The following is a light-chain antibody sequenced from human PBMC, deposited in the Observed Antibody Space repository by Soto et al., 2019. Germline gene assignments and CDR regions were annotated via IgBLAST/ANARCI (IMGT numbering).Light chain of an antibody. Sequence: QSALTQPASVSGSPGQSLTISCTGTSSDVGGYNYVSWYQHHPGKAPKLMIYDVNNRPSGVSNRFFGSKSGNTASLTISGLQAEDEADYYCSSYSSSSLYVFGTATKHIVL. J-gene: IGLJ1*01. CDR2: DVN. CDR1: SSDVGGYNY. CDR3: SSYSSSSLYV. V-gene: IGLV2-14*03.